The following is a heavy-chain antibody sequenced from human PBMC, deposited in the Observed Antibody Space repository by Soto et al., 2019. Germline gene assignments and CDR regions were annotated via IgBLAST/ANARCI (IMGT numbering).Heavy chain of an antibody. CDR2: IIPIFGTA. J-gene: IGHJ4*02. CDR1: GGTFSSYA. CDR3: ARDRWGGWYAFDC. Sequence: QVQLVQSGAEVKKPGSSVKVSCKASGGTFSSYAISWVRQAPGQGLEWMGGIIPIFGTANNARKVKGRVTITADESTSAAYMELSSLRSEDTAVYYCARDRWGGWYAFDCWGQGTLVTVSS. D-gene: IGHD6-19*01. V-gene: IGHV1-69*12.